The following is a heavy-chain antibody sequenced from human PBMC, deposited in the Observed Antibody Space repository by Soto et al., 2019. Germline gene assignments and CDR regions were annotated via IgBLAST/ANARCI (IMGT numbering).Heavy chain of an antibody. CDR2: IYYSGST. CDR3: ARDVPGGTINI. V-gene: IGHV4-31*03. Sequence: SETLSLTCTVSGGSISSGGYYWSWIRQHPGKGLEWIGYIYYSGSTYYNPSLKSRVTISVDTSKNQFSLKLSSVTAADTAVYYCARDVPGGTINIWGQGTLVTVSS. D-gene: IGHD3-10*02. CDR1: GGSISSGGYY. J-gene: IGHJ4*02.